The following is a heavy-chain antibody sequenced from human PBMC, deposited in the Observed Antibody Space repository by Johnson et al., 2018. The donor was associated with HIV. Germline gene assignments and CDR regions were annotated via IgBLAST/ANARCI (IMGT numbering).Heavy chain of an antibody. J-gene: IGHJ3*02. CDR2: IYSGGST. CDR1: VFTFSSYA. V-gene: IGHV3-66*01. CDR3: ARDSPFDAFDI. Sequence: VQLVESGGGVVQPGRSLRLSCAASVFTFSSYAINWVRQAPGKGLEWVSVIYSGGSTYYADSVKGRFTISRDNSKNTLYLQMNSLRAEDTAIYYCARDSPFDAFDIWGQGTMVTVSS.